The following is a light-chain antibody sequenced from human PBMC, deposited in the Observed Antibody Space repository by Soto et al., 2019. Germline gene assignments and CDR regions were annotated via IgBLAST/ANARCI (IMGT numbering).Light chain of an antibody. V-gene: IGKV1-5*03. CDR3: QQYNSYSALT. CDR1: QSISSW. Sequence: DIQMTQYPSTLSAAVGDRVTITCRASQSISSWVAWYQQKPGKAPKLLIYKAASLESGVPSRCSGSGSGTECTLTISSLQPDDFATYDCQQYNSYSALTFGGGTKVEIK. CDR2: KAA. J-gene: IGKJ4*01.